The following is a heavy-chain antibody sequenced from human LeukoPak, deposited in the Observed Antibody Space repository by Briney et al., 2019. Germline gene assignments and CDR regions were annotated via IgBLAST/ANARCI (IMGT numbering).Heavy chain of an antibody. D-gene: IGHD2-2*01. CDR2: IIPIFGTA. CDR3: ALYCSSTSCKTYPTYGMDV. J-gene: IGHJ6*02. V-gene: IGHV1-69*13. Sequence: SVKVSCKASGGTFSSYAISWVRQAPGQGLEWMGGIIPIFGTANYAQKFQGRVTITADESTSTAYMELSSLRSEDTAVYYCALYCSSTSCKTYPTYGMDVWGQGTTVTVSS. CDR1: GGTFSSYA.